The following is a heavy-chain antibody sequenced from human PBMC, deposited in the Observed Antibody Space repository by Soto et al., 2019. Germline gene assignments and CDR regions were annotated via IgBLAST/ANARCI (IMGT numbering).Heavy chain of an antibody. Sequence: SETLSLTCAVYGGSFSGYYWSWIRQPPGKGLEWIGEINHSGSTTYNPSLKSRVTISVDTSKNQFSLKLSSVTAADTAVYYCARGALLNMVRGVDYYYYYMDVWGKGTTVTVSS. J-gene: IGHJ6*03. V-gene: IGHV4-34*01. CDR3: ARGALLNMVRGVDYYYYYMDV. CDR2: INHSGST. D-gene: IGHD3-10*01. CDR1: GGSFSGYY.